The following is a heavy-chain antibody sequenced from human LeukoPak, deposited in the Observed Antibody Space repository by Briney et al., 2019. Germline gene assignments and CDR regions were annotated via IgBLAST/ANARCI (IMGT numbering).Heavy chain of an antibody. V-gene: IGHV4-59*08. D-gene: IGHD3-22*01. CDR1: GGSISSYY. CDR2: IYYSGST. J-gene: IGHJ6*02. Sequence: PSETLSLTCTVSGGSISSYYWSCIRQPPGKGLEWIGYIYYSGSTNYNPSLKSRVTISVDTSKNQFSLKLSSVTAADTAVYYCARGSSGYYARGYYYYGMDVWGQGTTVTVSS. CDR3: ARGSSGYYARGYYYYGMDV.